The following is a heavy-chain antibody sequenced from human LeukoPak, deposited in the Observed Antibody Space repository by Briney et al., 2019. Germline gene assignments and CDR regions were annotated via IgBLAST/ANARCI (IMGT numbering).Heavy chain of an antibody. D-gene: IGHD3-16*01. CDR1: SGSISNDNYY. J-gene: IGHJ4*02. CDR3: ATSTLRAYFHDY. V-gene: IGHV4-39*01. CDR2: IYYSGST. Sequence: PSETLSLTCTVSSGSISNDNYYWVWIRQPPGKGLEWIGNIYYSGSTYYNPSLKSRVTISVDTSKNQFSLELDSVTAADTAVYFCATSTLRAYFHDYWGQGTLVTVST.